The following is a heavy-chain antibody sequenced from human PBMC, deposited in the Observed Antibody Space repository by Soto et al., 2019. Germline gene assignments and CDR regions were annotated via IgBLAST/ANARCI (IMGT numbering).Heavy chain of an antibody. CDR3: ARDNWNSY. D-gene: IGHD1-1*01. Sequence: EVQLVESGGGLVQPGGSMRLSCVASGFTFNIYWMHWVRQAPGKGLEWVSRIDNDGSATTCADSVKGRFTISRDNAKNTLFLQMNTLRVDDTAVYYCARDNWNSYWGQGTLVTVSS. V-gene: IGHV3-74*01. CDR2: IDNDGSAT. CDR1: GFTFNIYW. J-gene: IGHJ4*02.